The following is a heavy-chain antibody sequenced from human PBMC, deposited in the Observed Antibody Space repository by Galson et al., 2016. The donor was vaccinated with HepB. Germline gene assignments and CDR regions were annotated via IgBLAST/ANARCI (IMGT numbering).Heavy chain of an antibody. D-gene: IGHD6-13*01. CDR3: ARESGASWYLIDY. CDR1: GFTLTASA. J-gene: IGHJ4*02. CDR2: IGATNGAI. V-gene: IGHV3-48*02. Sequence: SLRLSCAVSGFTLTASAMNWVRQAPGKGLEWTAYIGATNGAIFYADSVKGRFTISKDNAKDSLFLQINNLGDDDTAVYYCARESGASWYLIDYWGQGTLVTVSS.